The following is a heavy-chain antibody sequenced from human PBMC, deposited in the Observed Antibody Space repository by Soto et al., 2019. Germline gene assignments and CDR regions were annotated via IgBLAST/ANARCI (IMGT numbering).Heavy chain of an antibody. V-gene: IGHV3-21*01. CDR2: ITGTSNYI. CDR3: ARDTNFYASGSGVDY. D-gene: IGHD3-10*01. CDR1: GFTFSSYS. J-gene: IGHJ4*02. Sequence: EVQVVESGGGLVKPGGSLRLSCAASGFTFSSYSMSWVRQAPGKGLEWVSSITGTSNYIHYTDSVKGRFTISRDNAKSSLYLLMNSLRGEDTAVYYCARDTNFYASGSGVDYWGQGTLVTVSS.